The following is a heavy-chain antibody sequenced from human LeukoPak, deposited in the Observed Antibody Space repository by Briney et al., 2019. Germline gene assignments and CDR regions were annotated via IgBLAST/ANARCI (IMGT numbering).Heavy chain of an antibody. V-gene: IGHV3-15*01. CDR2: IKSETDGGTT. CDR1: GFTFSNAW. Sequence: GGSLRLSCAASGFTFSNAWMSWVRQAPGKGLEWVGRIKSETDGGTTDYAAPVKGRFTISRDDSKNTLYLQMNSLKTEDTAVYYCTAHDTAMVCYWGQGTLVTVSS. D-gene: IGHD5-18*01. J-gene: IGHJ4*02. CDR3: TAHDTAMVCY.